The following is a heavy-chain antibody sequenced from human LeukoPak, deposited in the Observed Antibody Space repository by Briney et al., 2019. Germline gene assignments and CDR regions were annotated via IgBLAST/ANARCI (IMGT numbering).Heavy chain of an antibody. CDR2: FDPEEGET. D-gene: IGHD3-9*01. J-gene: IGHJ3*02. CDR3: ATSVRTHGLRYFTDAFDI. V-gene: IGHV1-24*01. CDR1: GYTLTDLS. Sequence: ASVKVSCKVSGYTLTDLSMHWVRQAPGKGLEWMGGFDPEEGETIYAQKLQGRVTMTEDTSTDTAYMELSSLRSEDTAVYYCATSVRTHGLRYFTDAFDIWGQGTMVTVSS.